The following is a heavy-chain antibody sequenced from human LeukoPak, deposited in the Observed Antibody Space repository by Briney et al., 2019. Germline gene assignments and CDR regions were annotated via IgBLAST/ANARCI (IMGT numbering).Heavy chain of an antibody. CDR1: GGSIGSYY. V-gene: IGHV4-59*08. Sequence: SETLSLTCTVSGGSIGSYYWSWIRQPPGKGLEWIGYVYYSGSSNYHPSLKSRVTISVDTSKNQFSLNLGSVTAADTAVYYCAXXXGXXXXLDYWGXXTXVTVSS. J-gene: IGHJ4*02. CDR3: AXXXGXXXXLDY. CDR2: VYYSGSS.